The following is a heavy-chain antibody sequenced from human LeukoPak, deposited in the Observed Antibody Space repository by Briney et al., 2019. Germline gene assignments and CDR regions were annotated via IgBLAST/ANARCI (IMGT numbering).Heavy chain of an antibody. J-gene: IGHJ5*02. D-gene: IGHD4-11*01. CDR3: ARRSYSNYWFDP. CDR1: GYSFTSYW. V-gene: IGHV5-51*01. CDR2: IYPGDSDT. Sequence: GESLKISCKGPGYSFTSYWIGWVRQMPGKGLERMGIIYPGDSDTRYSPSFQGQVTISADRSISTAYLQWSSLKASDTAMYYCARRSYSNYWFDPWGQGTLVTVSS.